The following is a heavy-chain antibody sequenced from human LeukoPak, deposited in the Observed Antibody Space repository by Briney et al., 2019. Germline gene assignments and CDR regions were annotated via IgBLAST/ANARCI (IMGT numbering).Heavy chain of an antibody. CDR2: ISYDGSNK. V-gene: IGHV3-30*18. D-gene: IGHD1-26*01. Sequence: GRSLRLSCAASGFTFSSYGLHWVRQAPGKGLEWVAVISYDGSNKYYADSVKGRFTISRDNSKNTLYLQMNSLRAEDTAVYYCAKDGSYSGSYGAWGQGTLVTVSS. J-gene: IGHJ5*02. CDR3: AKDGSYSGSYGA. CDR1: GFTFSSYG.